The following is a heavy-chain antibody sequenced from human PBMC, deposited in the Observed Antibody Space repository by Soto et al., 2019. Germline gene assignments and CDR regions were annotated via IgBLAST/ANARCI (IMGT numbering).Heavy chain of an antibody. D-gene: IGHD3-10*01. Sequence: GGSLRLSCATSGFMFNSYGMSWVRLAPGKGLEWVAGVSSGGGTTDYADSVKGRLTISRDTSKNTLYLQMNSLRAEDTAVYYCAKAVYGYWYFDLWGRGTRVTVCS. CDR3: AKAVYGYWYFDL. V-gene: IGHV3-23*01. CDR1: GFMFNSYG. CDR2: VSSGGGTT. J-gene: IGHJ2*01.